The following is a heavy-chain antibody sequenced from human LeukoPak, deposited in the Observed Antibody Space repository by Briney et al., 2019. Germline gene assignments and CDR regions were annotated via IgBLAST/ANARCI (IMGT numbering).Heavy chain of an antibody. V-gene: IGHV5-51*01. Sequence: LGESLKISCKGSGYSFTSYWIGWVRQMPGKGLEWMGIIYPGDSDTRYSPSFQGQVTISADKSISTAYLQWSSLKASDTAMYYCARLNGDSHEDYYYMDVWGKGTTVTVSS. CDR2: IYPGDSDT. CDR1: GYSFTSYW. CDR3: ARLNGDSHEDYYYMDV. J-gene: IGHJ6*03. D-gene: IGHD3-10*01.